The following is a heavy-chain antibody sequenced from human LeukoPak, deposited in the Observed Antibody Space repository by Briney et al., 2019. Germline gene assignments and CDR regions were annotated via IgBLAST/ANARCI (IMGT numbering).Heavy chain of an antibody. D-gene: IGHD6-13*01. Sequence: SETLSLTCAVYGGSFSGYYWSWIRQPPGKGLEWIGEINHSGSTNYNPSLKSRVTISVDTSKNQFSLKLSSVTAADTAVYYCAAGIAAAGGKMYYFDYWGQGTLVTVSS. CDR2: INHSGST. V-gene: IGHV4-34*01. CDR3: AAGIAAAGGKMYYFDY. CDR1: GGSFSGYY. J-gene: IGHJ4*02.